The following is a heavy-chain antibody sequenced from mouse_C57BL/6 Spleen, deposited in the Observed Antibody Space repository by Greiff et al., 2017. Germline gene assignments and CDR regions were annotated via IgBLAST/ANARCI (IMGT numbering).Heavy chain of an antibody. V-gene: IGHV1-82*01. J-gene: IGHJ4*01. Sequence: LVKPGASVKISCTASGYAFSSSWMNWVKQRPGKGLEWLGRIYPGDGDTNYNGKFKGKATLTADKSSSTAYMQLSSLTSEDSAVYFCARERAFYYAMDYWGQGTSVTVSS. CDR3: ARERAFYYAMDY. CDR2: IYPGDGDT. D-gene: IGHD3-3*01. CDR1: GYAFSSSW.